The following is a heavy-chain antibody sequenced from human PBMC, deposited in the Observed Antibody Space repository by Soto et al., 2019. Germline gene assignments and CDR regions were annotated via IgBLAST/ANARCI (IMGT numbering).Heavy chain of an antibody. J-gene: IGHJ6*02. V-gene: IGHV1-8*02. CDR2: IIPIFGNT. CDR1: GGTFSSYA. D-gene: IGHD1-26*01. Sequence: ASVKVSCKASGGTFSSYAISWVRQAPGQGLEWMGGIIPIFGNTGYAQKFQGRFTMTRNTSISTAYMELSSLRSEDTAVYYCARGGRSRWGYYYGMDVWVQGTTVTVSS. CDR3: ARGGRSRWGYYYGMDV.